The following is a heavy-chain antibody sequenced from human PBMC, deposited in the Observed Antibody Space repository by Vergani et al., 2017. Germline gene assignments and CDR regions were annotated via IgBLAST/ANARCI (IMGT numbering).Heavy chain of an antibody. V-gene: IGHV3-21*01. J-gene: IGHJ4*02. CDR2: ISSSSSYL. CDR1: GFTFSSYS. D-gene: IGHD1-26*01. CDR3: ARDTTPSDY. Sequence: EVQLVESGGGLVKPGGSLRLSCAASGFTFSSYSMNLVRRAPGKGLEWVSSISSSSSYLYYADSVKGRFTISRDNAKNSLYLQMNSLRAEDTAVYYCARDTTPSDYWGQGTLVTVSS.